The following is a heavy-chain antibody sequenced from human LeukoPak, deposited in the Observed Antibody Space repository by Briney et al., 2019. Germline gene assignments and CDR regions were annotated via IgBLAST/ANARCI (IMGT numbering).Heavy chain of an antibody. CDR1: GLIFSNYG. V-gene: IGHV3-30*02. CDR2: IRYDGSHI. Sequence: GGSLTLSCAASGLIFSNYGRHWVRQAPGKGLEWVAFIRYDGSHISYADSVKGRFSISRDNSRNTVDLHMNTLRPEDTAVYFCAKGFGWLDPWGQGTLVTVSS. CDR3: AKGFGWLDP. D-gene: IGHD3-10*01. J-gene: IGHJ5*02.